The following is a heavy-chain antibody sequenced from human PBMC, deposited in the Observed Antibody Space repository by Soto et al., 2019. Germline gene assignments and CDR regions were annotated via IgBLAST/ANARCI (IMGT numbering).Heavy chain of an antibody. CDR2: IYSGGST. Sequence: EVQLVETGGGLVQPGGSLRLSCAASGFSVCSNYMYWVRQAPGKGLECVSLIYSGGSTDHADSVKDRFTISRDNSKNTLYLQMNSLRAEDTAVYYCARRHYYGSDWGQGTLVTVSS. D-gene: IGHD3-10*01. CDR1: GFSVCSNY. CDR3: ARRHYYGSD. V-gene: IGHV3-66*04. J-gene: IGHJ4*02.